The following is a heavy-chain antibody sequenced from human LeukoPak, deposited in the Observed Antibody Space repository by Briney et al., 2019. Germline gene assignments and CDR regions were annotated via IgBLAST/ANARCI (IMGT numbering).Heavy chain of an antibody. D-gene: IGHD2-2*01. J-gene: IGHJ4*02. V-gene: IGHV3-23*01. CDR2: ISGSGGSA. Sequence: PGGSLRLSCAASGFTFSSYAMSWVRQAPGKGLEWVSAISGSGGSAYYADSVKGRFTISRDNSKNTLYLQMNSLRAEDTAVYYCAAKQYCSSTSCSGGVYWGQGTLVTVSS. CDR3: AAKQYCSSTSCSGGVY. CDR1: GFTFSSYA.